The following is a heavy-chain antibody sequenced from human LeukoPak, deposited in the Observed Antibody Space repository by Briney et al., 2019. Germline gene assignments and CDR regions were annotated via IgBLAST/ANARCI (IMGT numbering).Heavy chain of an antibody. CDR3: ASPHYCSSASCYPYYYYMDV. CDR2: IKQDGSEK. Sequence: GGSLRLSCAASGFTFSNYWTSWVRQAPGKGLEWVANIKQDGSEKYYVDSVKGRFTISRDNAKNSLYLQMNSLRTEDTAVYYCASPHYCSSASCYPYYYYMDVWGKGTTVTVSS. J-gene: IGHJ6*03. CDR1: GFTFSNYW. V-gene: IGHV3-7*01. D-gene: IGHD2-2*01.